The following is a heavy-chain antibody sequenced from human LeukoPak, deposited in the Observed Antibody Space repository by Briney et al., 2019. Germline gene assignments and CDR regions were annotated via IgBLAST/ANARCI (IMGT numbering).Heavy chain of an antibody. V-gene: IGHV4-34*01. CDR1: GGSFSGYY. CDR2: INHSGST. Sequence: PSETLSLTCAVYGGSFSGYYWSWIRQPPGKGLEWIGEINHSGSTNYNPSLKSRVTISVDTSKNQFSLKLSSVTAADTAVYYCARDASVSYWYFDLWGRGTLVTVSS. CDR3: ARDASVSYWYFDL. J-gene: IGHJ2*01.